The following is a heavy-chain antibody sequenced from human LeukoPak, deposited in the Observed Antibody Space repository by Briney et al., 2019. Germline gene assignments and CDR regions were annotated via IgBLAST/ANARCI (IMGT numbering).Heavy chain of an antibody. D-gene: IGHD6-19*01. Sequence: GGSLRLSCAASGFSFSSYAMNWVRQAPGKGLEWVSSISSSSSYIYYADSVKGRFTISRDNAKNSLYLQMNSLRAEDTAVYYCASPTLSSGWAFDYWGQGTLVTVSS. CDR1: GFSFSSYA. CDR2: ISSSSSYI. CDR3: ASPTLSSGWAFDY. J-gene: IGHJ4*02. V-gene: IGHV3-21*01.